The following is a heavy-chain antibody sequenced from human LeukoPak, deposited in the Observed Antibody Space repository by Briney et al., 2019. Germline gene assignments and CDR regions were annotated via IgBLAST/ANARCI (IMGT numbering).Heavy chain of an antibody. CDR1: GFTFSRYT. J-gene: IGHJ3*02. CDR2: ISSSSSDI. Sequence: PGGSLRLSCAASGFTFSRYTVNWVRQAPGKGLEWVSYISSSSSDINYADSVKGRFTISRDNAKNSRYLQMNSLRDEDTAVYYCAREGYGSHAFDIWGQGTMVTVSS. CDR3: AREGYGSHAFDI. V-gene: IGHV3-48*02. D-gene: IGHD3-10*01.